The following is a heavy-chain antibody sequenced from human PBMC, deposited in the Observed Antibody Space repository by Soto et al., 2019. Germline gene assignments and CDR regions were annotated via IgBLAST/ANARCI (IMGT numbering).Heavy chain of an antibody. CDR2: IYYSGST. CDR1: GGSISSSSYY. Sequence: QLLESGPGLVKPSETLSLTCTVSGGSISSSSYYWGWIRQPPGKGLEWIGSIYYSGSTYYNPSLKSRATISADTSKNPFCLRLSSGTGADTAVYYCARNGDCSGGSCYAGFLGPTKEFDYWGQGTLVTVSS. V-gene: IGHV4-39*01. D-gene: IGHD2-15*01. J-gene: IGHJ4*02. CDR3: ARNGDCSGGSCYAGFLGPTKEFDY.